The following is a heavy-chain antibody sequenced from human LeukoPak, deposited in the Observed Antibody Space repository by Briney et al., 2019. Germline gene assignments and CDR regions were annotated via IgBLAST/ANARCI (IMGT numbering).Heavy chain of an antibody. J-gene: IGHJ6*03. CDR1: GYTFTDYY. CDR2: INPNTGVT. CDR3: ARGIVSYRLDV. D-gene: IGHD1-26*01. V-gene: IGHV1-2*02. Sequence: GASVKVSCKASGYTFTDYYIHWVRQAPGQGFEWMGWINPNTGVTNYAQKFQGRVTLTRDSSVRTAYMELSSLNSDDAAVYYCARGIVSYRLDVWGKETTVTVSS.